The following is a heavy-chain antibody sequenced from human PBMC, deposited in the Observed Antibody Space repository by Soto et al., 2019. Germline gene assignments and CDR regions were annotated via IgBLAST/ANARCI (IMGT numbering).Heavy chain of an antibody. CDR1: GGSIRSGGYY. J-gene: IGHJ6*02. D-gene: IGHD6-13*01. Sequence: QVQLQESGPGLVEPSQTLSLTCTFSGGSIRSGGYYWSWIRQHPGKGLEWIGYIYYNGNTYYNSSLKSRVTISVDTSKNQFSLKLSSVTAADTAVYYCGRVAAYGLDVWGQGTTVTVSS. CDR3: GRVAAYGLDV. CDR2: IYYNGNT. V-gene: IGHV4-31*03.